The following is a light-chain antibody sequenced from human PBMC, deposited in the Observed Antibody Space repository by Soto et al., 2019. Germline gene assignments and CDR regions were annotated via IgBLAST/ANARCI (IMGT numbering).Light chain of an antibody. CDR3: SSYTSSNTPYV. J-gene: IGLJ1*01. CDR2: EVT. CDR1: SSDVGAYNF. V-gene: IGLV2-14*01. Sequence: QSVRTQPASVSGSPGQSITISCTGSSSDVGAYNFVSWYQHHPGKAPKLILYEVTTRPSGVSSRFSGSKSGNTASLTISGLQADDEANYYCSSYTSSNTPYVFGTGTKVTVL.